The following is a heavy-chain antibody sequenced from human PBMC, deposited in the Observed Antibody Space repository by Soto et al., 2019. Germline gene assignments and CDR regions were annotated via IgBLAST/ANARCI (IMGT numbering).Heavy chain of an antibody. CDR3: AKDHESKY. CDR1: GFTFSSYA. J-gene: IGHJ4*02. Sequence: EVQLLESGGGLVQPGGSLRLSCAASGFTFSSYAMSWIRQAPGKGLEWVSAISGSGGGTYYVDSVKGRFTISRDNSKNTLYLQMNSLRAEDSALYYCAKDHESKYWGQGTLVTVSS. V-gene: IGHV3-23*01. CDR2: ISGSGGGT.